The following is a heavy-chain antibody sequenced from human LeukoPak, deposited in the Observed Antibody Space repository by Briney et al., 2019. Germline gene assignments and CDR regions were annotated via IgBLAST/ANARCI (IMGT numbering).Heavy chain of an antibody. CDR1: GFTFRTYA. V-gene: IGHV3-30*03. Sequence: GGSLRLSCAASGFTFRTYAMYWVRQAPGKGLNWVAFISNDGNNKYYADSVKGRFTISRDNSKNTLYLQMDSLRVEDTAVYYCLRDVIRRGQGIAVTVSS. CDR2: ISNDGNNK. J-gene: IGHJ4*02. CDR3: LRDVIR.